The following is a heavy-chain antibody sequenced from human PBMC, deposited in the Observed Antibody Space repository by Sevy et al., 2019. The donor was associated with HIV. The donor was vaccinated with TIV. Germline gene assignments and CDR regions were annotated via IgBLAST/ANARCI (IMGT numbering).Heavy chain of an antibody. V-gene: IGHV3-7*03. D-gene: IGHD6-13*01. J-gene: IGHJ4*02. Sequence: GGSLRLSCAASGFIFNDYGLHWVRQAPGKGLEWVAIITEHGSEKYYLDSVKGRFTISRDKSKNSLFLQMNSLRVDDRAVYYCARAIGAGAAYWGQGTPVTVSS. CDR2: ITEHGSEK. CDR1: GFIFNDYG. CDR3: ARAIGAGAAY.